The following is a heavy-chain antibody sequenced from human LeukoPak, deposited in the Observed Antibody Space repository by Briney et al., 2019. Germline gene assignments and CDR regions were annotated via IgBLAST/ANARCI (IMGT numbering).Heavy chain of an antibody. V-gene: IGHV1-8*01. CDR1: GYTFTSYD. D-gene: IGHD3-10*01. Sequence: ASVKVSCKASGYTFTSYDINWVRQATGQGLEWMGWMNPNSGNTGYAQKFQGRVTMTRNTSISTAYMELSSLRSEDTAVYYCARARITMVRGINGDWFDPWGQGTLVTVSS. CDR3: ARARITMVRGINGDWFDP. CDR2: MNPNSGNT. J-gene: IGHJ5*02.